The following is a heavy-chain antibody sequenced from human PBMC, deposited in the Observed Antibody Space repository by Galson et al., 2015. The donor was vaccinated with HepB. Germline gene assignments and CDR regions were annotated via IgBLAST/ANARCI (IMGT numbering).Heavy chain of an antibody. CDR3: TRDSIVDGHPGVFDS. CDR1: GFTFTTYT. V-gene: IGHV3-30-3*01. Sequence: SLRLSCAVSGFTFTTYTIHWVRQAPGKGLEWVAVLTYDDTFTFYADFVRGRFTISRDSSKNTLMYLQMHNLTPDDTAVYYCTRDSIVDGHPGVFDSWGPGTLVTVSS. CDR2: LTYDDTFT. D-gene: IGHD2-15*01. J-gene: IGHJ4*02.